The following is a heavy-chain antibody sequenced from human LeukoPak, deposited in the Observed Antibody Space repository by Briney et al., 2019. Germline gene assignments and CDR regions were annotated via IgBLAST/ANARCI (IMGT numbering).Heavy chain of an antibody. CDR3: ARGTTLRAFDI. V-gene: IGHV4-34*01. D-gene: IGHD4-17*01. J-gene: IGHJ3*02. CDR1: GGSFSGYY. CDR2: INHSGST. Sequence: SETLSLTCAVYGGSFSGYYWSWIRQPPGKGLEWIGEINHSGSTNYNPSLKSRVTISVDTSKNQFSLTLSSVTAADTAVYYCARGTTLRAFDIWGQGTMVTVSS.